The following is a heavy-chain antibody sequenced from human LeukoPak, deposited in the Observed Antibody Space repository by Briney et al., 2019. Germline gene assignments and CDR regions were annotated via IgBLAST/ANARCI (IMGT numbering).Heavy chain of an antibody. CDR3: ARAQVSPTSANWFDP. CDR1: GFTFSNAW. D-gene: IGHD2-2*01. V-gene: IGHV3-15*01. J-gene: IGHJ5*02. CDR2: IKSKTDGGTT. Sequence: PGGSLRLSCAASGFTFSNAWMSWVRQAPGKGLEWVGRIKSKTDGGTTDYAAPVKGRFTISRDNSKNTLYLQMNSLRAEDTAVYYCARAQVSPTSANWFDPWGQGTLVTVSS.